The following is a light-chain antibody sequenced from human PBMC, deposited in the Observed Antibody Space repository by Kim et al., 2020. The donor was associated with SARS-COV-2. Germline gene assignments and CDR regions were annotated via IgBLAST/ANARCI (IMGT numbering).Light chain of an antibody. V-gene: IGKV1-33*01. J-gene: IGKJ1*01. CDR1: QHISNY. CDR2: DVS. CDR3: QQYDNLPWT. Sequence: ASVGDRVTITCQASQHISNYLNWYQQKPGKAPEVLIYDVSDLETGVPSRFSGSGSATYFTLTISSLQPEDIATYYCQQYDNLPWTFGQGTKVDIK.